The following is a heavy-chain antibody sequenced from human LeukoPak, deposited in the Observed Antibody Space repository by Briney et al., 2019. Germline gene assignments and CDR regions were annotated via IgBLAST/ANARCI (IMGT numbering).Heavy chain of an antibody. CDR2: IHHSGST. CDR1: SASIRSSNYY. Sequence: PSETLSLTCTVSSASIRSSNYYWGWIRQPPGKGLEWIESIHHSGSTYYNPSLKSRVTTSIDTSKNQFSLKLNSVTAADTAVYYCATAGIKLWRHYFDYWGQGILVTVSS. J-gene: IGHJ4*02. V-gene: IGHV4-39*07. CDR3: ATAGIKLWRHYFDY. D-gene: IGHD5-18*01.